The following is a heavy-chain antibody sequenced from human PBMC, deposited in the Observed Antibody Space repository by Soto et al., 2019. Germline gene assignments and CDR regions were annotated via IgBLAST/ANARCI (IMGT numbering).Heavy chain of an antibody. CDR3: ATGIPIVVFITVDD. V-gene: IGHV3-23*01. Sequence: EVQLLESGGGLVQPGGSLRLSCAASGFTFSSYAMSWVRQAPGKGLEWVSAISGSGGSTYYAASVKGRFTISRDTSKNTLYLQMNILRAEDTAVYDCATGIPIVVFITVDDWGQGTLGTVSS. CDR2: ISGSGGST. CDR1: GFTFSSYA. J-gene: IGHJ4*02. D-gene: IGHD3-22*01.